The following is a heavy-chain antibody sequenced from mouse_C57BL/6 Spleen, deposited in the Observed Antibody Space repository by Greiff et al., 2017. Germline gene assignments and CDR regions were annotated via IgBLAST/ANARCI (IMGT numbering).Heavy chain of an antibody. CDR1: GYSFTGYY. CDR2: INPSTGGT. Sequence: VQLQQSGPELVKPGASVKISCKASGYSFTGYYMNWVKQSPEKSLEWIGEINPSTGGTTYKQKFKAKATLTVDKSSSTAYMQLKSLTSEDSAVYYCARNWDYCDYWGQGTTLTVAS. V-gene: IGHV1-42*01. J-gene: IGHJ2*01. D-gene: IGHD4-1*01. CDR3: ARNWDYCDY.